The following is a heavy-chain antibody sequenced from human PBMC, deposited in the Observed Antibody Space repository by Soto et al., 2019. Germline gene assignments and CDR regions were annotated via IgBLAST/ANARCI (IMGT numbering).Heavy chain of an antibody. CDR1: GFTFSNAW. CDR3: TTPGIYDYIRGSPPGPFDY. J-gene: IGHJ4*02. Sequence: GGSLRLSCAASGFTFSNAWMSWVRQAPGKGLEWVGRIKSKTDGGTTDYAAPVKGRFTISRDDSKNTLYLQMNSLKTEDTAVYYCTTPGIYDYIRGSPPGPFDYWGQGTLVTVSS. CDR2: IKSKTDGGTT. D-gene: IGHD3-16*01. V-gene: IGHV3-15*01.